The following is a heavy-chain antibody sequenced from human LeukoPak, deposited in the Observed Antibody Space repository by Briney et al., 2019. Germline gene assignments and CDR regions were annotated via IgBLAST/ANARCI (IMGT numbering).Heavy chain of an antibody. D-gene: IGHD6-19*01. CDR3: ASASQWLAFDS. V-gene: IGHV4-59*08. J-gene: IGHJ4*02. CDR2: FYNSGST. Sequence: SETLSLTCTVSGGSINSHYWTWIRQSPGKGLEWIGCFYNSGSTTYDPSLRSRVTISVDVSKSQVSLKLTSVTAADTAVYYCASASQWLAFDSWGQGNLVTVSS. CDR1: GGSINSHY.